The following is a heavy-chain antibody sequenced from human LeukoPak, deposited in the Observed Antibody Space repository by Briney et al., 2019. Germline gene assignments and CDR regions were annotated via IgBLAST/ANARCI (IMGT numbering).Heavy chain of an antibody. J-gene: IGHJ4*02. CDR1: GYTFTSYG. V-gene: IGHV1-18*01. Sequence: ASVTVSFMASGYTFTSYGISWVRQAPGQGVEGMGWISAYNGNTNYVQKLQGRVTMTTDTSTSTAYMELRSLRSDDTAVYYCACRERAKRRDYWGQGTRVTVSS. D-gene: IGHD1-26*01. CDR3: ACRERAKRRDY. CDR2: ISAYNGNT.